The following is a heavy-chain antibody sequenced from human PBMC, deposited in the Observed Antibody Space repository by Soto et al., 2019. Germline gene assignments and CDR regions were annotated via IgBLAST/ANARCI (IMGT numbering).Heavy chain of an antibody. Sequence: EVQLVESGGGLVQPGGSLRLSCATSGFILSDCAMNWVRQAPGNGLEWVSYISSSSSVIDYADSVKGRFTVSSDNAMNSLYLQMNSLRAEDTAVYYCPRDLSWGSNWYYYMDVWGKGTTVTVSS. CDR2: ISSSSSVI. CDR1: GFILSDCA. CDR3: PRDLSWGSNWYYYMDV. J-gene: IGHJ6*03. V-gene: IGHV3-48*01. D-gene: IGHD7-27*01.